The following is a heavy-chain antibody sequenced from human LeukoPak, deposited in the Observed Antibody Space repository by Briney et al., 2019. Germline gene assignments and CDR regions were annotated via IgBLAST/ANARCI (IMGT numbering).Heavy chain of an antibody. J-gene: IGHJ5*01. V-gene: IGHV3-11*01. CDR3: VRDVTGWPNWFDS. D-gene: IGHD2-21*02. CDR1: GFTFSDYY. CDR2: ISSSSSTL. Sequence: PGGSLRLSCAASGFTFSDYYMSWIRQAPGKGLEWVSYISSSSSTLSYADSVEGRFTISRDNAKNSLFLQMNSLRAEDTAVYYCVRDVTGWPNWFDSWGQGTLVTVSS.